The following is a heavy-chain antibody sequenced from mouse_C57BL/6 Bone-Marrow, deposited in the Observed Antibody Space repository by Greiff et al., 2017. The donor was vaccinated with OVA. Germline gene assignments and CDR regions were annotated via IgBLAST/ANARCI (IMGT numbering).Heavy chain of an antibody. V-gene: IGHV1-82*01. CDR2: IYPGDGDT. CDR1: GYAFSSSW. Sequence: VQLQQSGPELVKPGASVKISCKASGYAFSSSWMNWVKQRPGKGLEWIGRIYPGDGDTNYNGKFKGKATLTADKSSSTAYMQLSSLTSEDSAVYFCARIDSSGRYFDYWGQGTTLTVSS. CDR3: ARIDSSGRYFDY. D-gene: IGHD3-2*02. J-gene: IGHJ2*01.